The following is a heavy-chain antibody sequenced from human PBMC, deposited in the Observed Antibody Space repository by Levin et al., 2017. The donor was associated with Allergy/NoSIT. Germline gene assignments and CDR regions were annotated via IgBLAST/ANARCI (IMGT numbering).Heavy chain of an antibody. CDR3: TRDNSIAARTFDY. Sequence: SETLSLTCTVSGGSISSYYWSWIRQPPGKGLEWIGYIYYSGSTNYNPSLKSRVTISVDTSKNQFSLKLSSVTAADTAVYYCTRDNSIAARTFDYWGQGTLVTVSS. CDR2: IYYSGST. V-gene: IGHV4-59*01. D-gene: IGHD6-6*01. CDR1: GGSISSYY. J-gene: IGHJ4*02.